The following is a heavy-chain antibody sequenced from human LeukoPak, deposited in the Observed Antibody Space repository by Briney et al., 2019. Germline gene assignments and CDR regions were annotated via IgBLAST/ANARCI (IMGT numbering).Heavy chain of an antibody. V-gene: IGHV3-23*01. CDR3: AKEGSSSVEYYYYYMDV. J-gene: IGHJ6*03. D-gene: IGHD6-6*01. CDR1: GFTFSSYA. Sequence: PGGSLRLSCAASGFTFSSYAMSWVRQAPGKGLEWVSAISGSGGSTYYADSVKGRFTISRDNSKNTLYLQMNSLRAEDTAVYYCAKEGSSSVEYYYYYMDVWGKGTTVTVSS. CDR2: ISGSGGST.